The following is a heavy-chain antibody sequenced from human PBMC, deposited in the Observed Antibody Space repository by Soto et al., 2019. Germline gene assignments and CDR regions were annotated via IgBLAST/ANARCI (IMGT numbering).Heavy chain of an antibody. CDR1: GFTFSSYG. Sequence: GGSLRLSCAASGFTFSSYGMHWVRQAPGKGLEWVAVIWYDGSNKYYADSVKGRFTISRDNSKNTLYLQMNSLRAEDTAVYYCARDQYYYDSSGYYGWFDPWGQGTLVTV. CDR2: IWYDGSNK. V-gene: IGHV3-33*01. CDR3: ARDQYYYDSSGYYGWFDP. J-gene: IGHJ5*02. D-gene: IGHD3-22*01.